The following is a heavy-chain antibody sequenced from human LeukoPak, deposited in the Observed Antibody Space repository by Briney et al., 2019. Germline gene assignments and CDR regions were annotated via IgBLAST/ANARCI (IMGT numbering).Heavy chain of an antibody. CDR2: ISSNGGST. D-gene: IGHD6-13*01. CDR1: GFTFSSYA. V-gene: IGHV3-64*01. CDR3: ARVYRQQQLVGAFDI. J-gene: IGHJ3*02. Sequence: GGSLRLSCAASGFTFSSYAMHWVRQAPGKGLEYVSAISSNGGSTYYANSVKGRFTISRDNSKNTLYLQMGSLRAEDMAVYYCARVYRQQQLVGAFDIWGQGTMVTVSS.